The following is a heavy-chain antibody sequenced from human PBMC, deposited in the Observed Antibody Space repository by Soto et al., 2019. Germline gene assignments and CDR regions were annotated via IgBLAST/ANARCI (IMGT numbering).Heavy chain of an antibody. D-gene: IGHD2-15*01. Sequence: ASVKVSCKASGYTFISYTIHWVRQAPGQRLEWMGWINAGNGNTKYSQKFQGRVTITRDTSASTAYMELTSLRSEDTAVYYCARELQGLYYFDYWGQGTLVTVSS. V-gene: IGHV1-3*01. J-gene: IGHJ4*02. CDR3: ARELQGLYYFDY. CDR2: INAGNGNT. CDR1: GYTFISYT.